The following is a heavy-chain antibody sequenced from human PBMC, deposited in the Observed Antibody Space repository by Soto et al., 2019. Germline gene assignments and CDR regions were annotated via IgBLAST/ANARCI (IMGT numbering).Heavy chain of an antibody. J-gene: IGHJ6*04. V-gene: IGHV3-23*01. CDR3: AGESGYSYDYYYYGMDV. Sequence: GGSLRLSCAASGFTFSTYAMNWFGQAPRKGLEWVSTITGSGATTYYADSVKGRFTISRDNSENTLYLQMNSLRAEDTAVYYCAGESGYSYDYYYYGMDVWGEGTTVTVPS. CDR2: ITGSGATT. CDR1: GFTFSTYA. D-gene: IGHD5-18*01.